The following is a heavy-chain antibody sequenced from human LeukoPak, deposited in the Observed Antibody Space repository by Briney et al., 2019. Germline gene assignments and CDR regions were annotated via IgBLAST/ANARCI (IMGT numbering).Heavy chain of an antibody. Sequence: PGGSLRLSCAASGFTFSSYSMTWVRQAPGKGLEWVSSFTSRSRSIYYADSVKGRFTISRDNAKNSLYLQMNSLRAEDTAVYYCASNPNYGSGSYNYWGQGTLVTVSS. CDR1: GFTFSSYS. J-gene: IGHJ4*02. D-gene: IGHD3-10*01. CDR3: ASNPNYGSGSYNY. CDR2: FTSRSRSI. V-gene: IGHV3-21*04.